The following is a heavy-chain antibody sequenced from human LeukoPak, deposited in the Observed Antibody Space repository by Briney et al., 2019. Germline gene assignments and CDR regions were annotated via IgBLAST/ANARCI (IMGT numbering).Heavy chain of an antibody. CDR1: GGSISSYY. D-gene: IGHD3-3*01. J-gene: IGHJ6*02. V-gene: IGHV4-59*01. CDR3: ARGGYDFWSGYSGYYYYGMDV. Sequence: SETLSLTCTVSGGSISSYYWSWIRQPPGKGLEWIGYIYYSGSTNYNPSLKSRVTISVDTSKNQFSLKLSSVTAADTAVYYCARGGYDFWSGYSGYYYYGMDVWGQGTTVTVSS. CDR2: IYYSGST.